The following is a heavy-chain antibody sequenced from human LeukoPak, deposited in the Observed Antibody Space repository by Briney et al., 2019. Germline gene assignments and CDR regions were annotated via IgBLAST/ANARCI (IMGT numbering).Heavy chain of an antibody. V-gene: IGHV1-8*01. J-gene: IGHJ5*02. CDR3: ARVRYCSGGSCYGDWFDP. CDR1: GYTFTSYD. Sequence: GASVKVSCKAPGYTFTSYDINWVRQATGQGLEWMGWMNPNSGNTGYAQKFQGRVTMTRNTSISTAYMELSSLRSEDTAVYYCARVRYCSGGSCYGDWFDPWGQGTLVTVSS. D-gene: IGHD2-15*01. CDR2: MNPNSGNT.